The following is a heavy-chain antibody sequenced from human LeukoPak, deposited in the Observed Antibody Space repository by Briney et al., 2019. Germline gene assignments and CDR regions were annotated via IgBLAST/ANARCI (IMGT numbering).Heavy chain of an antibody. Sequence: GRSLRLSCAASGFTFSSYAMHWVRQAPGKGLEWVAVISYDGSNKYYADSVKGRFTISRDNSKNTLYLQMNSLRAEDTAVYYCAKASAMIVVVSKHFDYWGQGTLVTVSS. V-gene: IGHV3-30*04. CDR1: GFTFSSYA. CDR2: ISYDGSNK. J-gene: IGHJ4*02. CDR3: AKASAMIVVVSKHFDY. D-gene: IGHD3-22*01.